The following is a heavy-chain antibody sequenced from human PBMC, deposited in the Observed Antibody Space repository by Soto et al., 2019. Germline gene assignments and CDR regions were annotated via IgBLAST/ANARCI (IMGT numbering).Heavy chain of an antibody. D-gene: IGHD6-19*01. CDR3: AKATAEMYSSGWYGTYYFDY. Sequence: PEGSLILSCAASGFTLSSYAMSWVRQAPGKGLEWVSAISGSGGSTYYADSVKGRFTISRDNSKNTLYLQMNSLRAEDTAVYYCAKATAEMYSSGWYGTYYFDYWGQGTLVTVSS. J-gene: IGHJ4*02. V-gene: IGHV3-23*01. CDR1: GFTLSSYA. CDR2: ISGSGGST.